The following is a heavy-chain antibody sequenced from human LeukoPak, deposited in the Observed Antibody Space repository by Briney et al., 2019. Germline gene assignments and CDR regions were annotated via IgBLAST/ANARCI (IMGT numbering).Heavy chain of an antibody. CDR1: GYTFTIND. Sequence: ASVKISCKASGYTFTINDIHWVRQAPGQRLEWMGWINTGNGNTKYSQKFQGRVTLTRDTSASTAYMELSSLRSEDTAVYYCARDGRFVAADFYYGMDVWGQGTTVTVSS. V-gene: IGHV1-3*04. D-gene: IGHD6-13*01. CDR3: ARDGRFVAADFYYGMDV. CDR2: INTGNGNT. J-gene: IGHJ6*02.